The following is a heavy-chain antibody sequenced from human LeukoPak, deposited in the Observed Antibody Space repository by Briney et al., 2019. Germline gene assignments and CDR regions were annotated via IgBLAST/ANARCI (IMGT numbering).Heavy chain of an antibody. J-gene: IGHJ6*02. CDR1: GFTFSSYW. Sequence: GGSLRLSCAASGFTFSSYWMHWVRQAPGKGLVWVSRINSDGSSTSYADSVKGRFTISRDNAKNTLYLQMNGLRAEDTAVYYCASIGFSRDYAAYYGMDVWGQGTTVTVSS. CDR2: INSDGSST. V-gene: IGHV3-74*01. CDR3: ASIGFSRDYAAYYGMDV. D-gene: IGHD4-17*01.